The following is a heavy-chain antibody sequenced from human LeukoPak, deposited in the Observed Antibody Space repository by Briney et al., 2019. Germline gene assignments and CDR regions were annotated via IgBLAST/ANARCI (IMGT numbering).Heavy chain of an antibody. CDR2: IYLSGTT. CDR1: GDSINSLDL. J-gene: IGHJ6*02. D-gene: IGHD4-11*01. CDR3: ARDGSNWSNDYYHGVDV. Sequence: SGTLSLTCTVSGDSINSLDLWSWVRQPPGKGLEWIGYIYLSGTTYYNPSLQSRVTMSVDTSKNQFSLKLSSVTAVDTAVYYCARDGSNWSNDYYHGVDVWGQGTTVTVSS. V-gene: IGHV4-28*03.